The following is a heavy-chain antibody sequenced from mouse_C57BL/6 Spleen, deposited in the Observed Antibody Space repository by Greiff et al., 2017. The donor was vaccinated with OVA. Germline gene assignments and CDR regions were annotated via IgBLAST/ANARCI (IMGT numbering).Heavy chain of an antibody. CDR1: GYSITSGYY. CDR3: ARGTAQYAMDY. D-gene: IGHD3-2*02. CDR2: ISYDGSN. J-gene: IGHJ4*01. V-gene: IGHV3-6*01. Sequence: ESGPGLVKPSQSLSLTCSVTGYSITSGYYWNWIRQFPGNKLEWMGYISYDGSNNYNPSLKNRISITRDTSKNQFFLKLNSVTTEDTATYYCARGTAQYAMDYWGQGTSVTVSS.